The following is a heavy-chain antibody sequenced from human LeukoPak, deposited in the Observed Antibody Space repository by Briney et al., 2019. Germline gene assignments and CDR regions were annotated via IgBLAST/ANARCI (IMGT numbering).Heavy chain of an antibody. CDR1: GFTFSNTW. V-gene: IGHV3-15*01. Sequence: GGSLRLSCAASGFTFSNTWMSWVRQAPGKGLEWVGRIKSKTDGGTTDYAAPVKGRFTISRDDSKNTLYLQMNSLKTEDTAVYYCTTGSWGSYYFDYWGQGTLVTVSS. CDR2: IKSKTDGGTT. D-gene: IGHD3-16*01. CDR3: TTGSWGSYYFDY. J-gene: IGHJ4*02.